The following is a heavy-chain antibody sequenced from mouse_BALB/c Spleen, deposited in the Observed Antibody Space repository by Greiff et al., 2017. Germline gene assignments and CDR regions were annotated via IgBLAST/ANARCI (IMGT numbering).Heavy chain of an antibody. J-gene: IGHJ2*01. CDR3: ASRATYYLDY. D-gene: IGHD3-1*01. CDR2: IDPENGNT. V-gene: IGHV14-1*02. Sequence: DVKLQESGAELVRPGALVKLSCKASGFNIKDYYMQWVKQRPEQGLEWIGWIDPENGNTIYDPKFQGKASITADTSSNTAYLQLSSLTSEDTAVYYCASRATYYLDYWGQGTTLTVSS. CDR1: GFNIKDYY.